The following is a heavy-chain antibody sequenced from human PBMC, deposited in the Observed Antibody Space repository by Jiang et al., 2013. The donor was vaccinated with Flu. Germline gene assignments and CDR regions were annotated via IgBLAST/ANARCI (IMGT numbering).Heavy chain of an antibody. CDR2: MNPNSGNT. J-gene: IGHJ4*02. D-gene: IGHD5-24*01. V-gene: IGHV1-8*01. CDR3: ARGWVRLQFLLGY. CDR1: GYTFTSYD. Sequence: VKVSCKASGYTFTSYDINWVRQATGQGLEWMGWMNPNSGNTGYAQKFQGRVTMTRNTSISTAYMELSSLRSEDTAVYYCARGWVRLQFLLGYWGQGTLVTVSS.